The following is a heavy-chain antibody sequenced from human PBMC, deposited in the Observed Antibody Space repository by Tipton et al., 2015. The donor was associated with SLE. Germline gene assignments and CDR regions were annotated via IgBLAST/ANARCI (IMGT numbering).Heavy chain of an antibody. CDR3: ARSSTTTDEGNYYSGMDV. J-gene: IGHJ6*02. CDR1: GVSITSHNW. CDR2: IYHTGSA. Sequence: TLSLTCDVTGVSITSHNWWNWVRQSPGKGLEWIGEIYHTGSANYNPSLKSRVAMSVDRSKSQLSLTLSFVTAADTAVYYCARSSTTTDEGNYYSGMDVWGQGTTVTVSS. V-gene: IGHV4-4*02. D-gene: IGHD1-14*01.